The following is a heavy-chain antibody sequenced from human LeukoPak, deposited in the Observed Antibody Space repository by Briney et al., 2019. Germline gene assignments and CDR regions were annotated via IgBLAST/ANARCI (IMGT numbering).Heavy chain of an antibody. V-gene: IGHV4-39*07. CDR1: GGSISSSSYY. J-gene: IGHJ5*02. CDR3: AREKRRKYQLLLVDWFDP. CDR2: INHSGST. D-gene: IGHD2-2*01. Sequence: KPSETLSLTCTVSGGSISSSSYYWGWIRQPPGKGLKWIGEINHSGSTNYNPSLKSRVTISVDTSKNQFSLKLSSVTAADTAVYYCAREKRRKYQLLLVDWFDPWGQGTLVTVSS.